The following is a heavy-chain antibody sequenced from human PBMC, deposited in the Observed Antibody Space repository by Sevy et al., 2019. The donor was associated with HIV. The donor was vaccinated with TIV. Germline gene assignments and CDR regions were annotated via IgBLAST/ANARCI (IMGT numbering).Heavy chain of an antibody. CDR3: XXXXXXXXGEYWFDP. CDR1: GGSISSGAYY. J-gene: IGHJ5*02. V-gene: IGHV4-31*03. CDR2: IYYSGST. D-gene: IGHD1-26*01. Sequence: SETLSLTCTVSGGSISSGAYYWSWIRQHPGKGLECIGYIYYSGSTYYNPSLKSRVTISVDTSKNQFSLSLSSVTAAXXXXXXXXXXXXXXXGEYWFDPWGQGTLVTVSS.